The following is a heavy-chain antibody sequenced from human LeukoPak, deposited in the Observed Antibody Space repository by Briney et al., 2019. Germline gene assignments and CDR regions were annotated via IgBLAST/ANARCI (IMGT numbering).Heavy chain of an antibody. CDR2: IYYSGST. J-gene: IGHJ6*02. Sequence: SETLSLTCTVSGGSISSYYWSWIRQPPGKGLEWIGYIYYSGSTNYNPSLKSRVTISVDTSKYQFSLKLSSVTAADTAVYYCARDRVVTMVRGPPYYYGMDVWGQGTTVTVSS. CDR1: GGSISSYY. V-gene: IGHV4-59*01. D-gene: IGHD3-10*01. CDR3: ARDRVVTMVRGPPYYYGMDV.